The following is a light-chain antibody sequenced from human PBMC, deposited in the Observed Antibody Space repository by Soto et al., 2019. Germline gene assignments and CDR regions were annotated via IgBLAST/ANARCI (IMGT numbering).Light chain of an antibody. CDR2: DVS. CDR3: YSYTTSSTYV. Sequence: QSMLTQPASVSGAPGQPITISCSGTSSDVGGYNYVSWYQQHPGKAPQVMIYDVSNRPSGVSNRFSGSKSGNTASLTISGLQAEDEADYYCYSYTTSSTYVFGTGTKVTVL. CDR1: SSDVGGYNY. J-gene: IGLJ1*01. V-gene: IGLV2-14*01.